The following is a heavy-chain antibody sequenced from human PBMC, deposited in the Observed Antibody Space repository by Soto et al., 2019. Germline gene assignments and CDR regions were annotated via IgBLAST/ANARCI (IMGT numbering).Heavy chain of an antibody. CDR1: GFTFSDYY. D-gene: IGHD3-22*01. J-gene: IGHJ4*02. CDR2: ISSSSSTI. CDR3: ARDYYDSSGYPDTADY. Sequence: GGSLRLSCAASGFTFSDYYMSWIRQAPGKGLEWVSYISSSSSTIYYADSVKGRFTISRDNAKNSLYLQMNSLRDEDTAVYYCARDYYDSSGYPDTADYWGQGTLVTVSS. V-gene: IGHV3-11*04.